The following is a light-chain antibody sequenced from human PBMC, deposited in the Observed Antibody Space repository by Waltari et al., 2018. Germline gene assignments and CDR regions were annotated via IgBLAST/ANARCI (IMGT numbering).Light chain of an antibody. CDR2: GAF. Sequence: EIVMTQSPATLSVSPGDGATLSCRARQRISNNLAWYQQKPGQAPRLLIYGAFTRATGIPTRCSGSGSGTDFTLTISSLQSEDFAVYYCQQYNNWPLTFGGGTKVEIK. CDR1: QRISNN. CDR3: QQYNNWPLT. V-gene: IGKV3-15*01. J-gene: IGKJ4*01.